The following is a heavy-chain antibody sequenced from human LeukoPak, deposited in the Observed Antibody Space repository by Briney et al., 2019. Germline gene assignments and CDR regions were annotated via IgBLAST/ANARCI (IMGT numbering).Heavy chain of an antibody. V-gene: IGHV3-23*01. D-gene: IGHD2-15*01. CDR1: GFTFSSYA. Sequence: GGSLRLSCAASGFTFSSYAMSWVRQAPGKGLEWVSAISGSGGSTYYADSVKGRFTISRDNSKNTLYLQMNSLRAEDTAVYYCAIDKRICSGGSCRDYWGQGTLVTVSS. CDR2: ISGSGGST. J-gene: IGHJ4*02. CDR3: AIDKRICSGGSCRDY.